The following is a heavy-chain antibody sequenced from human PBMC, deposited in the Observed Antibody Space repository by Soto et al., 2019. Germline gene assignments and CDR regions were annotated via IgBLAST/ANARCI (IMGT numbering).Heavy chain of an antibody. V-gene: IGHV4-59*01. D-gene: IGHD3-10*01. J-gene: IGHJ6*02. CDR3: ARHGLDVGSYYYYGMDV. CDR2: IYYLGRT. CDR1: GGSIGTYY. Sequence: SETLSLTCTLSGGSIGTYYWNWIRQPPGKGLEWIGYIYYLGRTNYNPSLRSRVTMSIDTSKNQFSLRLSSVTAADTAVYYCARHGLDVGSYYYYGMDVWGQGTTVTVSS.